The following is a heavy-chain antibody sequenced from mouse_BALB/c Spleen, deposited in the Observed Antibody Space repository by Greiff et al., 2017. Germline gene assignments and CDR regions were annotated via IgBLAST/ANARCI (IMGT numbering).Heavy chain of an antibody. CDR1: GYTFTSYW. CDR3: TRSYYGNHDYFDY. V-gene: IGHV1-5*01. CDR2: IYPGNSDT. D-gene: IGHD2-10*01. Sequence: VQLQQSGTVLARPGASVKMSCKASGYTFTSYWMHWVKQRPGQGLEWIGAIYPGNSDTSYNQKFKGKAKLTAVTSTSTAYMELSSLTNEDSAVYYCTRSYYGNHDYFDYWGQGTTLTVSS. J-gene: IGHJ2*01.